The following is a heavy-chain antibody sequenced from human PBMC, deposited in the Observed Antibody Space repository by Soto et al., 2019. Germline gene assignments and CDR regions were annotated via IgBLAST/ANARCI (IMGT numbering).Heavy chain of an antibody. Sequence: SLRLSCAASGFTFSSYAMSWVRQAPGKGLEWVSVISGSGGNTYYADSVKGRFTISRDNSKNTLYLQTNSLRVEDTAVYYCAKPNLYCSSTSCYDYWGQGALVTVSS. V-gene: IGHV3-23*01. CDR2: ISGSGGNT. J-gene: IGHJ4*02. CDR3: AKPNLYCSSTSCYDY. D-gene: IGHD2-2*01. CDR1: GFTFSSYA.